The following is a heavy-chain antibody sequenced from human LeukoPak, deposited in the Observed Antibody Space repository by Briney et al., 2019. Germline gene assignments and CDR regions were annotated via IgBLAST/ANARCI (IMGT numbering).Heavy chain of an antibody. J-gene: IGHJ3*02. CDR1: GFTFSSYS. CDR2: ISSSSSYI. V-gene: IGHV3-21*01. D-gene: IGHD3-3*01. Sequence: GGSLRLSCAASGFTFSSYSMNWVRQAPGEGLEGVSSISSSSSYIYYADSLKGRFTISRDNAKNSLYLQMNSLRAEDTAVYYCARDQTIFGVVIFPDAFDIWGQGTMVTVSS. CDR3: ARDQTIFGVVIFPDAFDI.